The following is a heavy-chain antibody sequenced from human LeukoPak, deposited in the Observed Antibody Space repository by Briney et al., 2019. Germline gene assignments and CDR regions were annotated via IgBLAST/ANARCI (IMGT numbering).Heavy chain of an antibody. CDR3: ARGGSYLSAFDI. CDR1: GFTFTNAW. J-gene: IGHJ3*02. V-gene: IGHV3-53*01. D-gene: IGHD1-26*01. Sequence: GGSLRLSCTASGFTFTNAWMSWVRQAPGKGLEWVSMIYSGGSTFYADSVKGRFTISRDNSKNTLYLQMNSLRAADTAVYYCARGGSYLSAFDIWGQGTMVTVSS. CDR2: IYSGGST.